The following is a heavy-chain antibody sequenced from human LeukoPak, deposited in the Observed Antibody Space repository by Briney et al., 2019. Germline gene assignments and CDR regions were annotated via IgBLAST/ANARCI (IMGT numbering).Heavy chain of an antibody. V-gene: IGHV1-2*06. CDR3: ARDGAYCSGGSCYSRWFDP. Sequence: ASVKVSCKVSGYTFTDYYMHWVRQAPGQGLEWMGRINPNSGGTNYAQKFQGRVTMTRDTSISTAYMELSRLRSDDTAVCYCARDGAYCSGGSCYSRWFDPWGQGALVTVSS. D-gene: IGHD2-15*01. CDR1: GYTFTDYY. CDR2: INPNSGGT. J-gene: IGHJ5*02.